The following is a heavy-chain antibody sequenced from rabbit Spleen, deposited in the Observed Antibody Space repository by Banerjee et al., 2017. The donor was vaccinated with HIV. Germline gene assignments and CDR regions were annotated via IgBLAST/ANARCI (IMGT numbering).Heavy chain of an antibody. Sequence: QLVESGGGLVQPGGSLKLSCKASGFDFSRYYMSWVRQAPGRGLEWIGDIDPIFGIAVYASWVNGRFTISSHNAQNTLYLQLNSLTAADTAPYFCVREVAGKFGLWGPGTLVTVS. J-gene: IGHJ4*01. D-gene: IGHD4-1*01. V-gene: IGHV1S7*01. CDR3: VREVAGKFGL. CDR1: GFDFSRYY. CDR2: IDPIFGIA.